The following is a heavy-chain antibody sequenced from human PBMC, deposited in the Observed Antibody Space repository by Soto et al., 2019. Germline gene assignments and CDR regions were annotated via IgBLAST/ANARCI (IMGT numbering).Heavy chain of an antibody. CDR2: IGAVGDT. Sequence: EVQLVESGGGLVRPGGSLRLSCAASGFTFDSYDMHWVRQAAGKPLECVSSIGAVGDTYYQDSVKGRFTFSRDNGKSSLSLQMNSLRVEDTAIYFCARGAPTGSFLFDYWGQGILVAVSS. CDR3: ARGAPTGSFLFDY. V-gene: IGHV3-13*01. D-gene: IGHD1-26*01. J-gene: IGHJ4*02. CDR1: GFTFDSYD.